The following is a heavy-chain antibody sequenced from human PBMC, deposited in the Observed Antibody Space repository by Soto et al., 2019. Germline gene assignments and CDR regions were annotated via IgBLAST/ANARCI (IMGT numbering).Heavy chain of an antibody. CDR3: ARDYYGSGSALDY. CDR2: IWYDGSNK. Sequence: QVQLVESGGGVVQPGRSLRLSCAASGFTFSSYGMHWVRQAPGKGLEWVAVIWYDGSNKYYADSVKGRFTISRDNSKNTLYLQMNSLRAEDTAVYYCARDYYGSGSALDYWGQGTLVTVSS. D-gene: IGHD3-10*01. V-gene: IGHV3-33*01. CDR1: GFTFSSYG. J-gene: IGHJ4*02.